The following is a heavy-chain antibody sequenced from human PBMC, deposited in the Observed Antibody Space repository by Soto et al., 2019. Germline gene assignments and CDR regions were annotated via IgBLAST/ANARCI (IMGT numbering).Heavy chain of an antibody. D-gene: IGHD6-6*01. Sequence: QVQLVESGGGVVQPGTSLRLSCSASGFSLSGFDMHWVRQAPGKGLEWVAVMSYDGRNKYYADSVKGRFTVSRDSSKSTLYLQMNNLRTEDAAVYYCAKGGWYTSSSRSDCWGQGTLVTVSS. V-gene: IGHV3-30*18. CDR3: AKGGWYTSSSRSDC. CDR2: MSYDGRNK. CDR1: GFSLSGFD. J-gene: IGHJ4*02.